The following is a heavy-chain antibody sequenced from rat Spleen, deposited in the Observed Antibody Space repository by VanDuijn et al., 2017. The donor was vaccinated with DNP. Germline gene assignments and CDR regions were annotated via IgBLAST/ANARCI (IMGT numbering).Heavy chain of an antibody. J-gene: IGHJ2*01. CDR1: GFTFSNSD. CDR3: ATDRPPGDY. D-gene: IGHD1-4*01. Sequence: EVQLVESGGGLVQPGRSMKLSCAASGFTFSNSDMAWVRQAPTKGLEWVASISTSGGSTYYRDSVKGRFTISRDNAKSTLYLQMDSLRSEDTATYYCATDRPPGDYWGQGVMVTVSS. V-gene: IGHV5-25*01. CDR2: ISTSGGST.